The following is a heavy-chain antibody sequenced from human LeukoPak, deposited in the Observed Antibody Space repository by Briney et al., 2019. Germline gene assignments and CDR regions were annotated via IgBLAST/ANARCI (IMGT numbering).Heavy chain of an antibody. V-gene: IGHV3-23*01. J-gene: IGHJ6*03. CDR3: AKDSKIVGATFRSYHYMDV. CDR1: GFTFSSYA. D-gene: IGHD1-26*01. CDR2: IRGSGDRT. Sequence: GGSLRLSCAASGFTFSSYAMSWVRQAPGKGLEWVSAIRGSGDRTHYADSVKGRFTISRDNSKNTPYLQMNSLRAEDTAVYYCAKDSKIVGATFRSYHYMDVWGKGTAVIVSS.